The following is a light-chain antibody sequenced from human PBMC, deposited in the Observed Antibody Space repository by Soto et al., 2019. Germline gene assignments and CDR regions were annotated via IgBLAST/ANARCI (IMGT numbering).Light chain of an antibody. J-gene: IGKJ1*01. Sequence: EIMLTQSPGTLSLSPGERATLSCRASQTVSSNYLAWYQQKPGQAPRLLIYAASTRATGIPDRFSGSGSGTDFTLTISRLEPEDFAVYYCQQYGSSGTFGQGTKVDIK. CDR2: AAS. V-gene: IGKV3-20*01. CDR1: QTVSSNY. CDR3: QQYGSSGT.